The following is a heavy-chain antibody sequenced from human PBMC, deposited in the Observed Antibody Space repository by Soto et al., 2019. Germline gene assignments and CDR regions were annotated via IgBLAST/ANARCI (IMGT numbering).Heavy chain of an antibody. V-gene: IGHV3-23*01. D-gene: IGHD3-22*01. CDR2: ISGSGGST. CDR3: AEDRDREDSSGYAL. J-gene: IGHJ4*02. Sequence: EVQLLESGGGLVQPGGSLRLSCAASGFTFSSYAMSWVRQAPGKGLEWVSAISGSGGSTYYADSVKGRFTISRDNSKNTLYLQMNSLRAEDTAVYYCAEDRDREDSSGYALWGQGTLVTVSS. CDR1: GFTFSSYA.